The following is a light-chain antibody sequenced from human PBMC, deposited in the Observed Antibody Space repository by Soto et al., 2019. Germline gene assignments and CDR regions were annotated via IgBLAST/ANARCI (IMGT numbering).Light chain of an antibody. V-gene: IGLV1-44*01. CDR1: SSNIGSNA. Sequence: QSVLTQPPSASGTPGQRVTISCSGSSSNIGSNAVNWYQQLPGTAPTLLIYSNNQRPSVVPDRFSGSKSGTSASLAVNGLQSEDEADYYCASWDDSLNGPLFGAGTKLTVL. CDR3: ASWDDSLNGPL. J-gene: IGLJ3*02. CDR2: SNN.